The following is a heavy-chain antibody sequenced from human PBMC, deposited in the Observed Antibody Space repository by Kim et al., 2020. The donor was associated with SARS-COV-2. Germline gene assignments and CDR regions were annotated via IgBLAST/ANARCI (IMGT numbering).Heavy chain of an antibody. CDR3: ARGSGISGYCSSTSCTRIGWDY. V-gene: IGHV4-34*01. CDR2: INHSGST. CDR1: GGSFSGYY. Sequence: SETLSLTCAVYGGSFSGYYWSWIRQPPGKGLEWIGEINHSGSTNYNPSLKSRVTISVDTSKNQFSLKLSSVTAADTAVYYCARGSGISGYCSSTSCTRIGWDYWGQGTLVTVSS. J-gene: IGHJ4*02. D-gene: IGHD2-2*01.